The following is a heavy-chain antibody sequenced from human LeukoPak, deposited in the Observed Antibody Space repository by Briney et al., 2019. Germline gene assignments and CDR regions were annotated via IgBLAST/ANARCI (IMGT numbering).Heavy chain of an antibody. D-gene: IGHD6-19*01. CDR3: ARLNSSGWYSGQYYFDY. CDR1: GGSISSYY. V-gene: IGHV4-59*01. Sequence: SETLSLTCTVSGGSISSYYWSWIRQPPGKGLEWIGYIYYSGSTNYNPSLKSRVTISVDTSKNQFSLKLSSVTAADTAVYYCARLNSSGWYSGQYYFDYWGQGTLVTVSS. CDR2: IYYSGST. J-gene: IGHJ4*02.